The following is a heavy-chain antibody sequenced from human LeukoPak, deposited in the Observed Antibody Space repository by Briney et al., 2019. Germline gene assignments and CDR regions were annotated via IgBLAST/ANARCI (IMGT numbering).Heavy chain of an antibody. J-gene: IGHJ4*02. Sequence: GGSLRLSCAASGFTFSSFDMSWVRQAPGKGLEWVSTLACLDTSCTEYYADSVKGRFSISRDNSRSTLSLQMNSLRVEDTAIYYCARASEGCFDFWGQGTLVTVSS. CDR2: CLDTSCTE. CDR3: ARASEGCFDF. D-gene: IGHD3-10*01. CDR1: GFTFSSFD. V-gene: IGHV3-23*01.